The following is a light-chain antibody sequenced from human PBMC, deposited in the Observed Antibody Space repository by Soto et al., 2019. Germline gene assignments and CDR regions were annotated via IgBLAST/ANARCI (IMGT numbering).Light chain of an antibody. CDR3: PQYGSSPGT. J-gene: IGKJ1*01. V-gene: IGKV3-20*01. CDR2: GAS. Sequence: EIVLTQSPGTLSLSPGERATLSCRASQSVSSSYLAWYQQKPGQAPRLLIYGASSRATGIPDRFSGSGSGTDFPLTISRLEPEDFAVYYCPQYGSSPGTFGQGTKVEIK. CDR1: QSVSSSY.